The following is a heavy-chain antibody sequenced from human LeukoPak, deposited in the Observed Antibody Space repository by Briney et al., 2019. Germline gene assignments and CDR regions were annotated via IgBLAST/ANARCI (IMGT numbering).Heavy chain of an antibody. Sequence: SETLSLTCAVYGGSFSGYYWSWIRQPPGKGLEWIGEINHSGSTNYNPSLKSRVTISVDTSKNQFSLKLSSVTAADTAVYYCARGTDCSSTSCYLSPWGHGTLVTVSS. D-gene: IGHD2-2*01. CDR3: ARGTDCSSTSCYLSP. J-gene: IGHJ5*02. V-gene: IGHV4-34*01. CDR2: INHSGST. CDR1: GGSFSGYY.